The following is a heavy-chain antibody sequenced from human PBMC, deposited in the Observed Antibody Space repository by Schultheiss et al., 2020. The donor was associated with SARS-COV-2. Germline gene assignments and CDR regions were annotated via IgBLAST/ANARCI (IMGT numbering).Heavy chain of an antibody. D-gene: IGHD6-19*01. Sequence: SQTLSLTCAVYGGSFRGYYWNWIRQPPGKGLEWIGEINHSGSTNYNPSLKSRVTISVDTSKNQFSLKLSSVTAADTAVYYCARGLRIAVAGVVTCGMDVWGQGTTVTVSS. J-gene: IGHJ6*02. CDR1: GGSFRGYY. CDR2: INHSGST. CDR3: ARGLRIAVAGVVTCGMDV. V-gene: IGHV4-34*01.